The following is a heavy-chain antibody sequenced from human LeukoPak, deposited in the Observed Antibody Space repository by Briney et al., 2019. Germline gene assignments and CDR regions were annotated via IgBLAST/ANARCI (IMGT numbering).Heavy chain of an antibody. CDR3: ARGGPVLRFLEWYFDY. CDR1: GGSISSYY. V-gene: IGHV4-59*01. Sequence: NPSETLSLTCTVSGGSISSYYWSWIRQPPGKGLEWIGYIYYSGSTNYNPSLKSRVTISVDTSKNQFSLKLSSVTTADTAVYYCARGGPVLRFLEWYFDYWGQGTLVTVSS. D-gene: IGHD3-3*01. CDR2: IYYSGST. J-gene: IGHJ4*02.